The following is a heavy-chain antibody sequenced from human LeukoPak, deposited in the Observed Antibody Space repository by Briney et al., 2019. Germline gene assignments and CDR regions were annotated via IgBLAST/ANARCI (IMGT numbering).Heavy chain of an antibody. D-gene: IGHD6-13*01. CDR3: LYSSGWYSVVY. CDR1: GGSISSYY. Sequence: SETLSLTCTVSGGSISSYYWSWIRQPPGKGLEWIGYIYTSGSTNYNPSLKSRVTISVDTSKNQFSLKLNSVTAADTAVYYCLYSSGWYSVVYWGQGTLVTVSS. V-gene: IGHV4-4*09. CDR2: IYTSGST. J-gene: IGHJ4*02.